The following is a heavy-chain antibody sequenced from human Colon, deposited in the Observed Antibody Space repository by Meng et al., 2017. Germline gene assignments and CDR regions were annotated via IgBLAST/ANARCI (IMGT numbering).Heavy chain of an antibody. Sequence: VQLQGSGPGLVRPSETLSLICAVSGASVRSPDHQWGWIRQPPGRGLEWIGHVYNSGNNAKYNSSLESRVTMSVDTSKNQFSLKLSSVTAADTAVYYCARGYMYFDFDPWGRGTLVTVSS. CDR1: GASVRSPDHQ. J-gene: IGHJ5*02. V-gene: IGHV4-61*08. D-gene: IGHD2-8*01. CDR2: VYNSGNNA. CDR3: ARGYMYFDFDP.